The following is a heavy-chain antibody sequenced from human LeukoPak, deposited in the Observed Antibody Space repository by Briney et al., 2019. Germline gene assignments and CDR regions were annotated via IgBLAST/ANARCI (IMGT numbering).Heavy chain of an antibody. J-gene: IGHJ6*03. CDR3: AKDRDYGDYYYYMDV. V-gene: IGHV3-23*01. D-gene: IGHD4-17*01. CDR1: GFTFSSYA. CDR2: ISRSGAST. Sequence: PGGSLRLSCAASGFTFSSYAMSWVRQAPGKGLEWVSPISRSGASTYYAESVKGRFTISRDNSKNTLYLQMNSLRAEDTAVYYCAKDRDYGDYYYYMDVWGKGTTVTISS.